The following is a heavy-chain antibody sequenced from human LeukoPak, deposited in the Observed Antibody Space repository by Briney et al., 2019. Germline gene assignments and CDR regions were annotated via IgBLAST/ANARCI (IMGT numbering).Heavy chain of an antibody. CDR2: ISISGNKI. CDR3: ANEPRPNDY. Sequence: PGGSLRLACEVSGLTFSNRAVTWVRQAPGKGLEWVSSISISGNKILYAASVKGRFTISRDNSKNTLFLQMNSLQTEDTGVYFCANEPRPNDYWGQGTLVTVS. CDR1: GLTFSNRA. V-gene: IGHV3-23*01. J-gene: IGHJ4*02.